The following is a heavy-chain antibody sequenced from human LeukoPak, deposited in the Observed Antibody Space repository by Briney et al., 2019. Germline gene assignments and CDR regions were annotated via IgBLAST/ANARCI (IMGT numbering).Heavy chain of an antibody. Sequence: ASVRVSCKASGYTFTGYYMRWVRQAPGQGLEWRGWINPIIGGTNYAQKFQGRVTMTRDTSISTAYMELSRLRSDDTAVYYCARADSSGLFWFDPWGQGTLVTVSS. CDR3: ARADSSGLFWFDP. J-gene: IGHJ5*02. V-gene: IGHV1-2*02. CDR2: INPIIGGT. CDR1: GYTFTGYY. D-gene: IGHD6-19*01.